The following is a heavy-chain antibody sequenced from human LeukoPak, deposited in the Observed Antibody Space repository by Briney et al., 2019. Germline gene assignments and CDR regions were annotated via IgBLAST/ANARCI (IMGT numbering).Heavy chain of an antibody. Sequence: VQPGGSLRLSCVASGFTFNTYAMSWARQAPGKGPECVANINQDGSEKYYVDSVKGRFTISRDNAKNSLYLQMNSLRADDTAVYYCAKDSSANYWGQGTLVTVSS. CDR3: AKDSSANY. D-gene: IGHD3-10*01. J-gene: IGHJ4*02. CDR2: INQDGSEK. CDR1: GFTFNTYA. V-gene: IGHV3-7*04.